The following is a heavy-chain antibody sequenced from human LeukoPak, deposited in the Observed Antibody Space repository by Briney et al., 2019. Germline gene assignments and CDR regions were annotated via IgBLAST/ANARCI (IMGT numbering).Heavy chain of an antibody. CDR3: ARGRGWNNANWFDP. D-gene: IGHD1/OR15-1a*01. V-gene: IGHV4-59*01. Sequence: SETLSLTCTVSGGSISSYYWSWIRQPPGKGLEWIGYIYYSGSTNYNPSLKSRATISVDTSKNQFSLKLSSVTAADTAVYYCARGRGWNNANWFDPWGQGTLVTVSS. J-gene: IGHJ5*02. CDR1: GGSISSYY. CDR2: IYYSGST.